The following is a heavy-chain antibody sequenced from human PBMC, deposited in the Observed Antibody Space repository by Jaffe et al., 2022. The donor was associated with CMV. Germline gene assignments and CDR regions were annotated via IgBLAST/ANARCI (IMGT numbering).Heavy chain of an antibody. J-gene: IGHJ4*02. CDR2: IYYSGST. V-gene: IGHV4-59*01. Sequence: QVQLQESGPGLVKPSETLSLTCTVSGGSISSYYWSWIRQPPGKGLEWIGYIYYSGSTNYNPSLKSRVTISVDTSKNQFSLKLSSVTAADTAVYYCARGPAQIDYWGQGTLVTVSS. CDR3: ARGPAQIDY. CDR1: GGSISSYY.